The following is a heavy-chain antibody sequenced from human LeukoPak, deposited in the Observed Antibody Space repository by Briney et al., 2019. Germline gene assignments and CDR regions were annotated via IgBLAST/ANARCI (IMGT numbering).Heavy chain of an antibody. D-gene: IGHD6-13*01. CDR2: IYYSGST. J-gene: IGHJ4*02. CDR3: ARGTAGAAGLVDY. V-gene: IGHV4-31*03. CDR1: GGSIRSCGYY. Sequence: PSETLSLTCTVSGGSIRSCGYYWSWIRQHPGKGLEWIGYIYYSGSTYYNPSLKSRVTISVDTSKNQFSLKLSSVTAADTAVYYCARGTAGAAGLVDYWGQGTLVTVSS.